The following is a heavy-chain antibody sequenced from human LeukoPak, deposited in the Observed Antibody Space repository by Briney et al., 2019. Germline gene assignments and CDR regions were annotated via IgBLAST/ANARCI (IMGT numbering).Heavy chain of an antibody. V-gene: IGHV4-31*03. CDR2: IFYSGST. CDR3: ARAGGVWLEFDY. J-gene: IGHJ4*02. Sequence: SQTLSLTCTVSGVSISSGGYYWSWIRQHPGKGLEWIGYIFYSGSTYYNPSLKSRVTISVDTSKNQFSLKLSSVTAEDTAVYYCARAGGVWLEFDYWGQGTLVTVSS. D-gene: IGHD2-8*02. CDR1: GVSISSGGYY.